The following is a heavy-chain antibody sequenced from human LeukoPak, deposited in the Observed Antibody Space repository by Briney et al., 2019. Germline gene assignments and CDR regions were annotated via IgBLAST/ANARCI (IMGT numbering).Heavy chain of an antibody. CDR1: GFTFDDYA. D-gene: IGHD3-10*01. CDR3: AKDLRSANDGFDI. V-gene: IGHV3-9*01. J-gene: IGHJ3*02. Sequence: PGRSLRLSCAVSGFTFDDYAMHWVRQAPGKGLEWVSGTSWDSGRIGYADSVKGRFTISRDNAKNSLYLQMNSLRVEDTALYYCAKDLRSANDGFDIWGQGTKVTVSS. CDR2: TSWDSGRI.